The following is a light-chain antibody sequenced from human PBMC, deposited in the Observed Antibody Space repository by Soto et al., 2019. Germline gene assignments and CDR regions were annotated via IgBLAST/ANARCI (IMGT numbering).Light chain of an antibody. V-gene: IGLV2-14*01. CDR3: SSYKTSSTVVV. J-gene: IGLJ2*01. Sequence: QSALTQPASVSGSPGQSITISCTGTSSDIGGYNYVSWYQQYLGKAPKLIIFGVSDRPSGVSNRFSGSKSGTTASLTISGLQAEDEADYYCSSYKTSSTVVVFGGGTQLTVL. CDR1: SSDIGGYNY. CDR2: GVS.